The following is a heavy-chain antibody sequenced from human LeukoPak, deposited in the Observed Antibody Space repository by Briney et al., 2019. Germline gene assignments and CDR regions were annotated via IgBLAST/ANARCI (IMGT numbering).Heavy chain of an antibody. CDR2: IYASGST. V-gene: IGHV4-61*02. Sequence: SETLSLTCTVSGGSISNLNYYWSWIRQPAGKGLEWIGRIYASGSTNYNPSLKSRVTISADTSKNQFSLKLSSVTAADTAVYYCANTPPTSITIFPPWGQGTLVTVSS. D-gene: IGHD3-3*01. CDR1: GGSISNLNYY. J-gene: IGHJ5*02. CDR3: ANTPPTSITIFPP.